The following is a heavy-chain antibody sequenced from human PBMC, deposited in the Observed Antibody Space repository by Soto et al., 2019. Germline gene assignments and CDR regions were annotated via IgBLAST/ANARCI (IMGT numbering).Heavy chain of an antibody. D-gene: IGHD6-6*01. CDR1: GFTFSSYG. CDR2: ISYDGSNK. J-gene: IGHJ4*02. CDR3: AKASRSGSELGGYFDY. V-gene: IGHV3-30*18. Sequence: PGGSLRLSCAASGFTFSSYGMHWVRQAPGKGLEWVAVISYDGSNKYYADSVKGRFTISRDNSKNTLYLQMNSLRAEDTAVYYCAKASRSGSELGGYFDYWGQGTLVTVSS.